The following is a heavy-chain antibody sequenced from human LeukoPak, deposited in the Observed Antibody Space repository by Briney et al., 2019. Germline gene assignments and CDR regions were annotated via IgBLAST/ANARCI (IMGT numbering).Heavy chain of an antibody. J-gene: IGHJ4*02. CDR3: ATLVEGY. Sequence: PGGSLRLSCAASGFTFSSYAMHWVRQAPGKGLEWVAVISYDGSNKYYADSVKGRFTISGDNSKNTLYLQMNSLRAEDTAVYYCATLVEGYWGQGTLVTVSS. D-gene: IGHD2-8*02. CDR1: GFTFSSYA. CDR2: ISYDGSNK. V-gene: IGHV3-30*04.